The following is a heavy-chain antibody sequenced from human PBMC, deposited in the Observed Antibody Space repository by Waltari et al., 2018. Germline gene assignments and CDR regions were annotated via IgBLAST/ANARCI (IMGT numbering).Heavy chain of an antibody. CDR3: ARGQGYSSGWYYFDY. Sequence: QVQLQQWGAGLLKPSETLSLTCAVYGGSFSGYYWSWIRQPPGKGLEWIGEINHSGSTNYNPSLKSRVTISVDTSKNQFSLKLSSVTAADTVVYYCARGQGYSSGWYYFDYWGQGTLVTVSS. CDR1: GGSFSGYY. J-gene: IGHJ4*02. V-gene: IGHV4-34*01. CDR2: INHSGST. D-gene: IGHD6-19*01.